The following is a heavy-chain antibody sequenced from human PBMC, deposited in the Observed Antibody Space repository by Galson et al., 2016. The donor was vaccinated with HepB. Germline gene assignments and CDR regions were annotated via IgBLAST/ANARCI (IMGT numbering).Heavy chain of an antibody. V-gene: IGHV3-30*04. CDR1: GFSFSSYA. Sequence: SLRLSCAASGFSFSSYALNWVRQAPGKGLEWVAVISYDGSNKYYADSVKGRFTISRDNSKNTLYLQMNSLRAEDTAVYYCARDSSGWYGIFDYWGQGSLVTVSS. J-gene: IGHJ4*02. CDR2: ISYDGSNK. D-gene: IGHD6-19*01. CDR3: ARDSSGWYGIFDY.